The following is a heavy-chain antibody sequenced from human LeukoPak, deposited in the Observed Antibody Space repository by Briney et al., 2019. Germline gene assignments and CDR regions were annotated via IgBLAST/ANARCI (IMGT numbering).Heavy chain of an antibody. CDR3: ARHIPRRDGYNPNAFDI. CDR1: GGSISSYY. CDR2: IYYSGST. V-gene: IGHV4-59*08. J-gene: IGHJ3*02. D-gene: IGHD5-24*01. Sequence: PSETLSLTCTVSGGSISSYYWSWIRQPPGKGLEWIGYIYYSGSTNYNPSLKSRVTMSVDTSKDQFSLKLSSVTAADTAVYYCARHIPRRDGYNPNAFDIWGQGTMVTVSS.